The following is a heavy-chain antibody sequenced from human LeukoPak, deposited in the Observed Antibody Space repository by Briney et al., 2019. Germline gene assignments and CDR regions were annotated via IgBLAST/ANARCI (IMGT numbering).Heavy chain of an antibody. CDR2: IQHDGRKK. Sequence: GGSLRLSCVASGFTFSSNGMHWVRQAPGKGLEWVTFIQHDGRKKYYADSVKGRFTISRDNSKNTLYLHVNSLRPEDTAVYYCAREYYDILTDYYNVRVLFDYWGQGTLVTVSS. V-gene: IGHV3-30*02. J-gene: IGHJ4*02. D-gene: IGHD3-9*01. CDR3: AREYYDILTDYYNVRVLFDY. CDR1: GFTFSSNG.